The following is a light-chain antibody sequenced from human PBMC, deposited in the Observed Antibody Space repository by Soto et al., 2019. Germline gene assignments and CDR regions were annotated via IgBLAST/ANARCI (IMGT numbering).Light chain of an antibody. CDR2: SNN. CDR3: SSYRRASTLYVI. J-gene: IGLJ2*01. Sequence: QSVLTQPPSASGTPGQRVTISCSGSSSNIGSNYVYWYQQLPGTAPKLLIYSNNQRPSGVPDRFSGSKSGTSASLAISGLRSEDEADYYCSSYRRASTLYVIFGGGTKLTVL. CDR1: SSNIGSNY. V-gene: IGLV1-47*02.